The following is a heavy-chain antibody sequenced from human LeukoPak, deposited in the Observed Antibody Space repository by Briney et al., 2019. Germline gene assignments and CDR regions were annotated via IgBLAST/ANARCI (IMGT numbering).Heavy chain of an antibody. Sequence: PGESLKISCKGSGYSFTSYWIGWVRQMPGKGLEWMGIIYPGDSDTRYSPSFQGQVTISADKSISTAYLQWSSLKASDTAMYYCARAYCSSTSCYASRDAFDIWGQGTMVTVSS. CDR3: ARAYCSSTSCYASRDAFDI. CDR2: IYPGDSDT. CDR1: GYSFTSYW. V-gene: IGHV5-51*01. J-gene: IGHJ3*02. D-gene: IGHD2-2*01.